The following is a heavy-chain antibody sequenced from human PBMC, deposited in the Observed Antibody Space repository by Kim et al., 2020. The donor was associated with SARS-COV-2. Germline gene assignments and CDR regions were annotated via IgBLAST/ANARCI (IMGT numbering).Heavy chain of an antibody. J-gene: IGHJ4*02. V-gene: IGHV3-64D*06. D-gene: IGHD3-3*01. CDR2: ISSNGGST. CDR3: VKDGTAYYDFWSGYYD. Sequence: GGSLRLSCSASGFTFSSYAMHWVRQAPGKGLEYVSAISSNGGSTYYADSVKGRFTISRDNSKNTLYLQMSSLRAEDTAVYYCVKDGTAYYDFWSGYYDWGQGTLVTVSS. CDR1: GFTFSSYA.